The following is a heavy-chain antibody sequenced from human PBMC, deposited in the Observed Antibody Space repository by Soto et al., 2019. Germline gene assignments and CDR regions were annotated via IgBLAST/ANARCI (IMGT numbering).Heavy chain of an antibody. J-gene: IGHJ3*01. CDR3: VRGYNSFDS. D-gene: IGHD5-12*01. CDR1: GFTFSDHH. V-gene: IGHV3-72*01. Sequence: EVQLVESGGGLVQPGGSLRLSCAASGFTFSDHHMDWVRQTPGKGLEWLARSRRRVNDYTTVYAASVKGRFTISRDKSENLLYLQMSSLQIADTAMYVCVRGYNSFDSWGQGTMVTVSA. CDR2: SRRRVNDYTT.